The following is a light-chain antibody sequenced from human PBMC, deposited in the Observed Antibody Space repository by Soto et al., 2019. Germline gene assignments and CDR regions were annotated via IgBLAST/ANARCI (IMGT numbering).Light chain of an antibody. CDR2: AAS. CDR3: QQTDNFPLT. J-gene: IGKJ4*01. CDR1: QGITTW. Sequence: DIPMTQSPSTVSASVGDRVTITCRASQGITTWLAWYQQKPGKAPRLLIYAASSLQSGIPSRFSGSGSGTDFTLTISRLQPEDFAIYYCQQTDNFPLTFGGGTKVEIK. V-gene: IGKV1-12*01.